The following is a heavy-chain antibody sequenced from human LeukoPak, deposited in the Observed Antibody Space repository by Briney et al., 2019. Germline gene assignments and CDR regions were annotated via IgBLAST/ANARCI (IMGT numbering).Heavy chain of an antibody. D-gene: IGHD1-1*01. J-gene: IGHJ4*02. CDR3: ATAGNYYFDY. V-gene: IGHV3-74*01. CDR1: GFTFSSTW. Sequence: EGSLRLSCEASGFTFSSTWIHWVRQAPGKGLVWVSRINPDGSVRNYADSVKDRFIISRDNAKSTLYLQMHSLRGEDTAVYYCATAGNYYFDYWGQGTLVTVSS. CDR2: INPDGSVR.